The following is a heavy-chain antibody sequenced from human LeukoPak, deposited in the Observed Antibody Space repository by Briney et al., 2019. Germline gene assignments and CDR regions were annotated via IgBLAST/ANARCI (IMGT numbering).Heavy chain of an antibody. V-gene: IGHV3-74*01. D-gene: IGHD3-10*01. CDR1: GFTFSSYW. J-gene: IGHJ6*02. CDR3: ARGDYGSGSSYYYYYGMDV. Sequence: GGSLRLSCAASGFTFSSYWMHWVRQAPGKGLVWVSRINSDGSSTSYADSVKGRFTISRDNAKNTLYLQMNSLRAEDTAVYYCARGDYGSGSSYYYYYGMDVWGQGTTVTVSS. CDR2: INSDGSST.